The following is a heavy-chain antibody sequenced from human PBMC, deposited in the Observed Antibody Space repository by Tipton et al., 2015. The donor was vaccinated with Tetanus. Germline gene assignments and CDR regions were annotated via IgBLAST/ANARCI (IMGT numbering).Heavy chain of an antibody. D-gene: IGHD3-3*01. CDR1: GGSISSYY. J-gene: IGHJ6*02. V-gene: IGHV4-4*07. CDR3: ARGSSYYDFWRGRQGQDYGMDV. Sequence: TLSLTCTVFGGSISSYYWSWIRQPAGKGLEWIGRIYTSGSTNYNPSLKSRVTMSVDTSKNQFSLKLSSVTAADTAVYYCARGSSYYDFWRGRQGQDYGMDVWGQGTTVTVSS. CDR2: IYTSGST.